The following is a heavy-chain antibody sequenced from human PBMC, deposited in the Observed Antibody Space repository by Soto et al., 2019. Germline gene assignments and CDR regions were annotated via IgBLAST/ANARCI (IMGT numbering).Heavy chain of an antibody. J-gene: IGHJ6*03. CDR1: GGTFSSYT. Sequence: QVQLVQSGAEVKKPGSSVKVSCKASGGTFSSYTISWVRQAPGQGLEWMGRIIPILGRANYAQKFQGRVTITADKSTSTAYMELSSLRSEDTAVYYCARDGIGIIGYYYYMDVWGKGTTVTVSS. CDR3: ARDGIGIIGYYYYMDV. CDR2: IIPILGRA. V-gene: IGHV1-69*08. D-gene: IGHD2-15*01.